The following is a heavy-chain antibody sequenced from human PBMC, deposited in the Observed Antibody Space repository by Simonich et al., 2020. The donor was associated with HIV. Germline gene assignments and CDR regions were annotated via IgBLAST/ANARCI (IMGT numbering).Heavy chain of an antibody. CDR2: ISTNNTNT. J-gene: IGHJ1*01. CDR1: GYTFTSYG. Sequence: QVQLVQSGADVKKPGASVKVSCKASGYTFTSYGINWGRQAPGQGLEWRGRISTNNTNTNYAQQLQDRVTMTADTSTSTAYMDLRSLRSDDTALYYCARDPEQLVRAEYFQHWGQGTLVTVSS. D-gene: IGHD6-6*01. V-gene: IGHV1-18*01. CDR3: ARDPEQLVRAEYFQH.